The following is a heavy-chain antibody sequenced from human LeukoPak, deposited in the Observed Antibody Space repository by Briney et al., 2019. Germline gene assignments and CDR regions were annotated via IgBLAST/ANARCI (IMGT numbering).Heavy chain of an antibody. CDR1: GFTFSSYE. J-gene: IGHJ6*03. CDR3: ARVERGSSWRIYYYYYMDV. D-gene: IGHD6-13*01. Sequence: GGSLRLSCAASGFTFSSYEMNWVRQAPGKGLEWVSYISSSSSYIYYADSVKGRFTISRDNAKNSLYLQMNSLRAEDTAVYYCARVERGSSWRIYYYYYMDVWGKGTTVTISS. CDR2: ISSSSSYI. V-gene: IGHV3-21*05.